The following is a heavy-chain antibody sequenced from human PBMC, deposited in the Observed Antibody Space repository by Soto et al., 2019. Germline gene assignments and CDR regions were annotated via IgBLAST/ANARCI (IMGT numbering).Heavy chain of an antibody. D-gene: IGHD6-19*01. J-gene: IGHJ4*02. CDR2: IYWDDDK. CDR3: PHRRIGSGWYLGNLRGFHY. Sequence: QITLKESGPTLVKPTQTLALTCTFSGFSLSTSGVGVGWIRQPPGKALEWLALIYWDDDKRYSPSLKSRLTIIKDTSKNQVVLTMTNMDPVDTATYYYPHRRIGSGWYLGNLRGFHYWGQGTLVTVSS. CDR1: GFSLSTSGVG. V-gene: IGHV2-5*02.